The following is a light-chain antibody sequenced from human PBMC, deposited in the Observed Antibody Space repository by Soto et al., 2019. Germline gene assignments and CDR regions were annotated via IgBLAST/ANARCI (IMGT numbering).Light chain of an antibody. CDR2: TND. CDR1: SSNIGRNP. Sequence: QSVLTQPPSASGTPGQRVTISCSGSSSNIGRNPVYWYQQVPGTAPKLLFYTNDQRPSGVPDRFSGSKSGTSASLAISGLRSEDEAGYYCAAWDDSLSGPVFGGGTKLTVL. J-gene: IGLJ3*02. CDR3: AAWDDSLSGPV. V-gene: IGLV1-47*02.